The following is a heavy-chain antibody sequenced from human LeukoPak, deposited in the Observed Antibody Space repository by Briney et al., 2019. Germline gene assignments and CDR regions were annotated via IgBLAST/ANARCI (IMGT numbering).Heavy chain of an antibody. CDR1: GGSFSGYY. Sequence: SETLSLTCAVYGGSFSGYYWSWIRQPPGKGLEWIGEINHSGSTNYNPSLKSRVTISVDTSKNQFSLKLSSVTAADTAVYYCARGRGGVTPLYSDYWGQGTLVTVSS. CDR3: ARGRGGVTPLYSDY. D-gene: IGHD3-16*01. J-gene: IGHJ4*02. V-gene: IGHV4-34*01. CDR2: INHSGST.